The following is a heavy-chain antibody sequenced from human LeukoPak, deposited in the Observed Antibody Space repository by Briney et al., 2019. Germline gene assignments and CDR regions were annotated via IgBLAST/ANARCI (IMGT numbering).Heavy chain of an antibody. CDR2: IIPIFDTA. Sequence: ASVKVSCKASGGTFSSYAISWVRQAPGQGLEWMGGIIPIFDTANYAQRFQGRVTITAGESTSTAYMELSSLRSEDTAVYYCARVGGGITIFPLNAFDIWGQGTMVTVSS. V-gene: IGHV1-69*13. J-gene: IGHJ3*02. CDR3: ARVGGGITIFPLNAFDI. D-gene: IGHD3-3*01. CDR1: GGTFSSYA.